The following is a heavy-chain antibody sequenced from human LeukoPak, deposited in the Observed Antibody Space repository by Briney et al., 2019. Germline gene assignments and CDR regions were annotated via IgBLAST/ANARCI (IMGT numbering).Heavy chain of an antibody. V-gene: IGHV3-48*01. CDR2: ISSSSSTI. CDR1: GFTFSSCS. J-gene: IGHJ4*02. D-gene: IGHD1-1*01. Sequence: GGSLRLSCAASGFTFSSCSMNWVRQAPGKGLEWVSYISSSSSTIYYADSVKGRFTISRDNAKNSLYLQMNSLRAEDTAVYYCARENEYYFDYWGQGTLVTVSS. CDR3: ARENEYYFDY.